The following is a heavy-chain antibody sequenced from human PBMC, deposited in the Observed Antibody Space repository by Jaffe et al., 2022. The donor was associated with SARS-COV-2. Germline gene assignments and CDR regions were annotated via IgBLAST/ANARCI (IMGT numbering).Heavy chain of an antibody. CDR2: IYHTGST. D-gene: IGHD3-10*01. CDR1: GASVTSSTYY. Sequence: QMHMQESGPGLVKPSETLSLICTVSGASVTSSTYYWGWIRQSPEKGLEWIATIYHTGSTYYNPSLNSRVTISLDTSKNQFSLNLESVTAEDTAVYYCARRGFGEWDYWGQGALVTVSS. V-gene: IGHV4-39*01. CDR3: ARRGFGEWDY. J-gene: IGHJ4*02.